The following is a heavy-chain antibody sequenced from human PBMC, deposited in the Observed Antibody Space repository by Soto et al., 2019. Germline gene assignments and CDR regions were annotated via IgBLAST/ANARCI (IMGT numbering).Heavy chain of an antibody. CDR2: INHSGST. D-gene: IGHD3-3*01. CDR1: GGSFSGYY. V-gene: IGHV4-34*01. Sequence: SETLSLTCAVYGGSFSGYYWSWIRQPPGKGLEWIGEINHSGSTNYNPSLKSRVTISVDTSKNQFSLKLSSVTAADTAVYYCARAPYDFWSGIIGTLDYWGQGTLVTVSS. CDR3: ARAPYDFWSGIIGTLDY. J-gene: IGHJ4*02.